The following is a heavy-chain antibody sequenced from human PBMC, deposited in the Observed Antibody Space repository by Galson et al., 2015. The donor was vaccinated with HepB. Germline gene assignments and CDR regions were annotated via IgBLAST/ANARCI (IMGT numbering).Heavy chain of an antibody. J-gene: IGHJ6*03. V-gene: IGHV3-9*01. CDR3: AKDGYSSGWPEDYYYMDV. CDR2: ISWNSGSI. Sequence: SLRLSCAASGFTFDDYAMHWVRQAPGKGLEWVSGISWNSGSIGYADSVKGRFTISRDNSKNTLYLQMNSLRAEDTAVYYCAKDGYSSGWPEDYYYMDVWGKGTTVTVSS. D-gene: IGHD6-19*01. CDR1: GFTFDDYA.